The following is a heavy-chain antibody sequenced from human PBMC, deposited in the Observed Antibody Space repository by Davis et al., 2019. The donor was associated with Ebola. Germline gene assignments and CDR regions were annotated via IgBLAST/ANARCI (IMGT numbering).Heavy chain of an antibody. CDR2: INYSGST. Sequence: MPSETLSLTCAVYGGSFSGYYWTWIRQPPGKGLEWIGEINYSGSTNYNPSLKSRVTISVDTSKNTFSLKLSSVTAADTAVYYCARVGGFGGYGMDVWGQGTTVTVSS. J-gene: IGHJ6*02. CDR1: GGSFSGYY. V-gene: IGHV4-34*01. CDR3: ARVGGFGGYGMDV. D-gene: IGHD3-10*01.